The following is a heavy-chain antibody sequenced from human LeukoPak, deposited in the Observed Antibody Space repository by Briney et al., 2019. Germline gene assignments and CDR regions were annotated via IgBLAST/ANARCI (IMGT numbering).Heavy chain of an antibody. CDR3: ARGIAVAGTGFDY. J-gene: IGHJ4*02. CDR1: GGSFSGYY. CDR2: INHSGST. V-gene: IGHV4-34*01. D-gene: IGHD6-19*01. Sequence: SSETLSLTCAVYGGSFSGYYWSWIRQPPGKGLEWIGEINHSGSTNYNPSLKSRVTISVDTSKNQFSLKLSSVTAADTAVYYCARGIAVAGTGFDYWGQGTLVTVSS.